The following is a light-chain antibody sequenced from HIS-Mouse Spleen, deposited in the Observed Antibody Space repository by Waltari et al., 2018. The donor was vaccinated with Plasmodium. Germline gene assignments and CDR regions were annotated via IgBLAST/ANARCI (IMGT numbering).Light chain of an antibody. CDR1: VLAKKY. Sequence: SYELTQPSSVSVSPGQKARNTCSADVLAKKYARWFQQKPGQPPVLVIYKDSERPSGIPERFSGSSSGTTVTLTISGAQVEDEADYYCYSAADNNLVFGGGTKLTVL. CDR2: KDS. J-gene: IGLJ3*02. CDR3: YSAADNNLV. V-gene: IGLV3-27*01.